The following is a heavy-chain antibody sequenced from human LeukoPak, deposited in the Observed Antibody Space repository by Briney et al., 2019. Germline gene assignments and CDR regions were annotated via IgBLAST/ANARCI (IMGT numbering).Heavy chain of an antibody. V-gene: IGHV3-23*01. CDR1: GFXFSSYA. J-gene: IGHJ4*02. CDR3: AKADIVVVVAATPFDY. CDR2: ISGSGGST. Sequence: GGSLRLSCAASGFXFSSYAMSWVRQAPGKGLEWVSPISGSGGSTYYADSVKGRFTISRDNSKNTLYLQMNSPRAEDTAVYYCAKADIVVVVAATPFDYWGQGTLVTVSS. D-gene: IGHD2-15*01.